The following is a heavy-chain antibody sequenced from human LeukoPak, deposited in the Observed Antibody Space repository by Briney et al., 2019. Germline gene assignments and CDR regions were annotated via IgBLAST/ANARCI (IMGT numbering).Heavy chain of an antibody. CDR3: ARDQRSADFWSGYSYNWFDP. CDR1: GGSVSSGSYY. J-gene: IGHJ5*02. CDR2: IYYSGST. V-gene: IGHV4-61*01. Sequence: SETLSLTCTVSGGSVSSGSYYWSWIRQPPGKGLEWIGYIYYSGSTNYNPSLKSRVTISVDTSKNQFSLKLSSVTAADTAVYYCARDQRSADFWSGYSYNWFDPWGQGTLVTVSS. D-gene: IGHD3-3*01.